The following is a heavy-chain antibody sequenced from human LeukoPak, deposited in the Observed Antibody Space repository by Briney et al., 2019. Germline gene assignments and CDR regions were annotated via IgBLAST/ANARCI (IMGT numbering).Heavy chain of an antibody. CDR2: IKQDGSEK. V-gene: IGHV3-7*05. J-gene: IGHJ4*02. D-gene: IGHD1-26*01. Sequence: GGSLRLSCAASGFTFSSYGMGWVRQAPGKGLEWVANIKQDGSEKYYVDSVKGRFTISRDNAKNSLYLQMNSLRAEDTAVYYCARGSGSFWGQGTLVTVSS. CDR1: GFTFSSYG. CDR3: ARGSGSF.